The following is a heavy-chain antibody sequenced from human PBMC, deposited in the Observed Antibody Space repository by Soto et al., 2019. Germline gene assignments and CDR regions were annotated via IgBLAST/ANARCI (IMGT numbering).Heavy chain of an antibody. V-gene: IGHV4-4*02. CDR2: IWHTGRP. D-gene: IGHD2-15*01. Sequence: QLQLRESGPGLVQPSGTLSLTCDVSGDSLTNNHWWSWVRQAPGKGLEWIGEIWHTGRPNYNPSLKSRVAISIDKSRNQFALKVSSVTAADTAVYYCVRDSRTGCSSINCYMHWGQGTLVTVSS. J-gene: IGHJ4*02. CDR3: VRDSRTGCSSINCYMH. CDR1: GDSLTNNHW.